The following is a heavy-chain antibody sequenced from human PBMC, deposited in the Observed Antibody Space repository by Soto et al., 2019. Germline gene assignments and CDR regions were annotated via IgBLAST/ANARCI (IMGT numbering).Heavy chain of an antibody. V-gene: IGHV3-15*01. J-gene: IGHJ4*02. D-gene: IGHD6-13*01. CDR3: TTGIAPAGTNY. CDR2: IKSKTDGWPT. Sequence: GGSLRLSCAASGFTFSNAWMSWVRQAPGKGLEWVGRIKSKTDGWPTDYAAPVKGRFTISRNDSKNTLYLQMNSLKTEDTAVYYCTTGIAPAGTNYWGQGTLVTVSS. CDR1: GFTFSNAW.